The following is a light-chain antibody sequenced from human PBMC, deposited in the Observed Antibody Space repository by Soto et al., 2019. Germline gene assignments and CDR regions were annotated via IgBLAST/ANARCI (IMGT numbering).Light chain of an antibody. Sequence: QSTLSPSSLSASVGDSVTITCRASQGISSYLAWYQQKPGKAPKLLIYAASTLQSGIPSRFSGSGSGADFTLTISSLQPEDFATYYCHQYNSYSWTFGQGTKVDIK. V-gene: IGKV1-9*01. CDR1: QGISSY. CDR2: AAS. J-gene: IGKJ1*01. CDR3: HQYNSYSWT.